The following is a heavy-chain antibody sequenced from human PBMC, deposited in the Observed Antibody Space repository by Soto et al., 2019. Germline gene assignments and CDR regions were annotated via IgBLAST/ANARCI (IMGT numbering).Heavy chain of an antibody. CDR3: AKDEGLPPYYYYYYMDV. J-gene: IGHJ6*03. Sequence: GGSLRLSCAASGFTFSSYAMSWVRQAPGKGLEWVSAISGSGGSTYYADSVKGRLTISRDNSKNTLYLQMNSLRAEDTAVYYCAKDEGLPPYYYYYYMDVWGKGTTVTVSS. CDR2: ISGSGGST. V-gene: IGHV3-23*01. CDR1: GFTFSSYA.